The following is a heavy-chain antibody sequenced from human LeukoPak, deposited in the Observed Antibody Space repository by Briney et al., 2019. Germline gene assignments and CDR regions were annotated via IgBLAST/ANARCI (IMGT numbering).Heavy chain of an antibody. D-gene: IGHD1-26*01. CDR1: SGSISSVDYY. Sequence: PSETLSLTCTVSSGSISSVDYYWSWIRQPPGKGLGWIGYIYYSGSTYYNPSLKSRVTISVDTSENQFSLKLSSVTAADTAVYYCARVYKHRIVGATHFDYWGQGTLVTVSS. CDR3: ARVYKHRIVGATHFDY. CDR2: IYYSGST. J-gene: IGHJ4*02. V-gene: IGHV4-30-4*08.